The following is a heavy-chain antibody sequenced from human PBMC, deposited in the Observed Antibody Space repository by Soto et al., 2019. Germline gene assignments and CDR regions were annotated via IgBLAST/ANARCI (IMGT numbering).Heavy chain of an antibody. J-gene: IGHJ6*02. D-gene: IGHD3-10*01. CDR1: GFTFDDYG. V-gene: IGHV3-20*04. CDR2: INWNGGST. CDR3: AREYTMVRGVSRNCMDV. Sequence: EVQLGESGGGVVRPGGSLRLSCAASGFTFDDYGMSWVRQAPGKGLEWVSGINWNGGSTGYADSVKGRFTISRDNSKNSLYLQMNSLRAEDTALYYCAREYTMVRGVSRNCMDVWGQGTTVTVSS.